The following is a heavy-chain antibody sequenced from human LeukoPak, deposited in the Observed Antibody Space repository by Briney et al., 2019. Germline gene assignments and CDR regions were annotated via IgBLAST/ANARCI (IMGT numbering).Heavy chain of an antibody. CDR3: AREAYSSAYYFDY. CDR2: INTNTGNP. V-gene: IGHV7-4-1*02. J-gene: IGHJ4*02. Sequence: ASVKVSCKASGYTFTSYAMNWVRQAPGQGLEWMGWINTNTGNPSYARGFTGRFVFSLDASVSTAYLQISSLKAEDTAVYYCAREAYSSAYYFDYWGQGTLVTVSS. CDR1: GYTFTSYA. D-gene: IGHD5-18*01.